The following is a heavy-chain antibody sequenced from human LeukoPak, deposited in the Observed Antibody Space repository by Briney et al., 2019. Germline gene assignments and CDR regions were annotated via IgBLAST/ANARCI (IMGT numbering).Heavy chain of an antibody. J-gene: IGHJ4*02. CDR2: IDWDDDK. D-gene: IGHD3-22*01. CDR1: GFSLSTSGMC. Sequence: SGPALVKPTQTLTLTCTFSGFSLSTSGMCVSWIRQPPGKALEWLARIDWDDDKYYSTSLKTRLTISKDTSKNQVVLTMTNMDPVDTATYYCARIYYYDSSGSTLDYWGQGTLVTVSS. CDR3: ARIYYYDSSGSTLDY. V-gene: IGHV2-70*11.